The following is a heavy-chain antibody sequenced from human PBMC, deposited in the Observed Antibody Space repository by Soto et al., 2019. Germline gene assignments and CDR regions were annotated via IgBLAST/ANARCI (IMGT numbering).Heavy chain of an antibody. D-gene: IGHD3-3*01. V-gene: IGHV1-8*01. CDR3: ARERKFDFWRKGLDV. CDR2: MDPNSGST. J-gene: IGHJ6*01. CDR1: GYTFTTYD. Sequence: GSVKVYFKTSGYTFTTYDINWVRQAPGQGLEWLGWMDPNSGSTGYAHNFQGRITMTRNISRNTAHMELSSLQSEDTAVYYCARERKFDFWRKGLDVWGQGTTVTVSS.